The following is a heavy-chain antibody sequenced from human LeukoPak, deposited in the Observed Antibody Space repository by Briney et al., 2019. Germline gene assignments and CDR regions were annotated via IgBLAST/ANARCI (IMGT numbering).Heavy chain of an antibody. D-gene: IGHD3-22*01. CDR2: ISGSGGST. CDR3: AKQIRRHRYDSSGYYYGNFDY. CDR1: GFTFSSYA. V-gene: IGHV3-23*01. Sequence: GGSLRLSCAASGFTFSSYAMSWVRQAPGKGLEWISAISGSGGSTYYADSVKGRFTISRDNSKNTLYLQMNSLRAEDTAVYYCAKQIRRHRYDSSGYYYGNFDYWGQGTLVTVSS. J-gene: IGHJ4*02.